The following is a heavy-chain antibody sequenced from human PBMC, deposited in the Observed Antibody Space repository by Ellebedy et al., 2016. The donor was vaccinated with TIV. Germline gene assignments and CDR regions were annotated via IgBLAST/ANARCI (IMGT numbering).Heavy chain of an antibody. V-gene: IGHV3-30*18. CDR2: ISYDGSIK. D-gene: IGHD3-10*01. J-gene: IGHJ1*01. CDR3: AKFRGFLWFGDFTDD. CDR1: GITFSSYG. Sequence: GESLKISCAASGITFSSYGTHWVRQAPGKGLEWVAAISYDGSIKFYADSVKGRFTISRDNSKNTLYLQMNSLRVEDTAVYYCAKFRGFLWFGDFTDDWGQGTSVTVSS.